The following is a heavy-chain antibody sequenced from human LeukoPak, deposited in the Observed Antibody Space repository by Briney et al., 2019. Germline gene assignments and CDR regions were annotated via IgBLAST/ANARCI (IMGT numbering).Heavy chain of an antibody. J-gene: IGHJ5*02. Sequence: GGSLRLSCEASGFTFSAYAMTWVRQAPGKGLDWVALIWDDGNNKYYADSVKGRFIISRDNSKNTLYLQMNSLRAEDTAVYYCARDNGEWRLNWFDHWGQGTLVTVSS. CDR2: IWDDGNNK. V-gene: IGHV3-33*07. D-gene: IGHD2-8*01. CDR1: GFTFSAYA. CDR3: ARDNGEWRLNWFDH.